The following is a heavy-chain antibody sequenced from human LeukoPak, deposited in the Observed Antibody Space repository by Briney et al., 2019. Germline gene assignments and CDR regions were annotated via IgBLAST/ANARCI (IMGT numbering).Heavy chain of an antibody. J-gene: IGHJ4*02. D-gene: IGHD3-22*01. Sequence: PSETLSLTCTVSGYSISRGYYWGWLRQPPGKGLEYFGSIFHSGSTYYNPSLKNRVTISVDTSKNQFSLKLRSVTAVDTAAYYCARDDRYYFDYWGQGTLVTVSS. CDR3: ARDDRYYFDY. V-gene: IGHV4-38-2*02. CDR1: GYSISRGYY. CDR2: IFHSGST.